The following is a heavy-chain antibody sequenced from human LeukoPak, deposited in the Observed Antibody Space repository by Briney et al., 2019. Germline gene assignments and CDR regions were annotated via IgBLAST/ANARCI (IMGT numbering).Heavy chain of an antibody. V-gene: IGHV4-39*01. Sequence: PSETLSLTCTVSGGSISSSSYYWGWIRQPPGKGREWIVSSYYSGSTYYNPSLKSRVTISVAPSKNQFSLKLSSVTAADTAVYYCARGPFSFGVDNAFDIWGQGTMVTVSS. D-gene: IGHD3-3*01. J-gene: IGHJ3*02. CDR2: SYYSGST. CDR1: GGSISSSSYY. CDR3: ARGPFSFGVDNAFDI.